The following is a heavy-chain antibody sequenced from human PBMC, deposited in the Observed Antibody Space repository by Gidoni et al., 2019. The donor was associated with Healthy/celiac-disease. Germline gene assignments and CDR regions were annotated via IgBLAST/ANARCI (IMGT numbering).Heavy chain of an antibody. CDR2: IYSGGST. Sequence: EVQLVACGGGLIKPGGSLRLFCEASGFTVSSNYMSWVLKAPGKVLEWVSVIYSGGSTYYADSVKGRFTISRDNSKNTLYLQMNSLRAEDTAVYYCAREKGVSWGQGTLVTVSS. V-gene: IGHV3-53*01. J-gene: IGHJ4*02. CDR1: GFTVSSNY. CDR3: AREKGVS. D-gene: IGHD2-8*01.